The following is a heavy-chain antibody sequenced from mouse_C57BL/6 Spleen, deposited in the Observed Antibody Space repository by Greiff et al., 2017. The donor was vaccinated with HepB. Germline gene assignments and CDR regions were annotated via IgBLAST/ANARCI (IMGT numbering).Heavy chain of an antibody. D-gene: IGHD2-5*01. Sequence: EVKLEESGPGLAKPSQTLSLTCSVTGYSITSDYWNWIRKFPGNKLEYMGYISYSGSTYYNPSLKSRISITRDTSKNQYYLQLNSVTTEDTATYYCARSPAYSNYDYAMDYWGQGTSVTVSS. CDR2: ISYSGST. CDR3: ARSPAYSNYDYAMDY. J-gene: IGHJ4*01. CDR1: GYSITSDY. V-gene: IGHV3-8*01.